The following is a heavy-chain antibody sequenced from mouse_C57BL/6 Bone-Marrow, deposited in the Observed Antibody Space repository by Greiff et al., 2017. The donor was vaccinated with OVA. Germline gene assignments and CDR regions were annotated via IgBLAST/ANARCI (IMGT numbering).Heavy chain of an antibody. J-gene: IGHJ2*01. CDR3: ARRRTITTVVEDYFDY. V-gene: IGHV1-72*01. CDR2: IDPNSGGT. D-gene: IGHD1-1*01. CDR1: GYTFTSYW. Sequence: QVQLQQPGAELVKPGASVKLSCKASGYTFTSYWMHWVKQRPGRGLEWIGRIDPNSGGTKYNEKFKSKATLTVDKPSSTAYMQLSSLTSEDSAVYYCARRRTITTVVEDYFDYWGQGTTLTVSS.